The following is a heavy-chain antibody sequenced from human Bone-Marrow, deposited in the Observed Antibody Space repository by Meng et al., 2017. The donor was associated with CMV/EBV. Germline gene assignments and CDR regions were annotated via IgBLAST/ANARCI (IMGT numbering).Heavy chain of an antibody. J-gene: IGHJ6*02. CDR3: ARGCSTSCYYGMDV. CDR2: ISSSSYI. CDR1: GFTFSSYS. V-gene: IGHV3-21*01. Sequence: GGSLRLSCAASGFTFSSYSMNWVRQAPGKGLEWVSSISSSSYIYYADSVKGRFTISRDNAKNSLYLQMNSLRAEDTAVYYCARGCSTSCYYGMDVWGQGTTVTVSS. D-gene: IGHD2-2*01.